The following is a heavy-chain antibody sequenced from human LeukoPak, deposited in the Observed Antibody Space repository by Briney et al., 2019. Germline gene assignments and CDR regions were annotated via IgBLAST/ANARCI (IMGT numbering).Heavy chain of an antibody. CDR3: VKAPRGYSFGYPGPFDY. D-gene: IGHD5-18*01. CDR2: NSYSGST. J-gene: IGHJ4*02. V-gene: IGHV4-39*01. Sequence: SETLSLTCTVSGGSISSSSYYWGWIRQPPGKGLEWIGNNSYSGSTYYNPSLKSRVTISVDTSKNQFSLNLSSVTAADTAVYYCVKAPRGYSFGYPGPFDYWGQGTLVTVSS. CDR1: GGSISSSSYY.